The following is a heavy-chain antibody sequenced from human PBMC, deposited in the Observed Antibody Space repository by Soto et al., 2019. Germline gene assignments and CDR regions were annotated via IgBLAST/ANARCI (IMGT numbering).Heavy chain of an antibody. CDR2: IIPIFGTA. Sequence: QLQLVQSGAEVKKTGSSVRVSCKASGGTFRNYAISWVRQAPGQGLEWIGGIIPIFGTANYAQKFQGRLTLIAAESTSTAYMELSSLRSEDTAVYYCARSDYCGGDCYAFLDYWGQGTLVTVSS. V-gene: IGHV1-69*12. CDR1: GGTFRNYA. J-gene: IGHJ4*02. D-gene: IGHD2-21*02. CDR3: ARSDYCGGDCYAFLDY.